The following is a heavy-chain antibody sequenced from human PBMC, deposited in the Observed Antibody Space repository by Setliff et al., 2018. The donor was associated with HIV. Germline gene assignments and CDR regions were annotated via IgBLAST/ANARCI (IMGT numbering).Heavy chain of an antibody. V-gene: IGHV4-39*01. CDR3: ARHGLRFLACFDY. J-gene: IGHJ4*02. Sequence: SETLSLTCTVSGDSLSSSSYYWGWIRQPPGKGLDWIGSILYSGTTYYNPSLESRVTISVDTSKNQFSLKLSSATATDTAVYYCARHGLRFLACFDYWGQGALVTVSS. D-gene: IGHD3-3*01. CDR2: ILYSGTT. CDR1: GDSLSSSSYY.